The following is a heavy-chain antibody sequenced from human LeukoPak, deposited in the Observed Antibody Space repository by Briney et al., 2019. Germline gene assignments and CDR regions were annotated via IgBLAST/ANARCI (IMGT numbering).Heavy chain of an antibody. CDR1: GDFISNYY. V-gene: IGHV4-4*07. CDR2: IYTSGST. J-gene: IGHJ3*02. CDR3: ATPDVLDAFDI. Sequence: PSETLSLTCTVSGDFISNYYWSWIRQPAGKGLEWIGRIYTSGSTNYNPSLKSRVTMSVDTSKNQFSLKLSSVTAADTAVYYCATPDVLDAFDIWGQGTMVTVSS.